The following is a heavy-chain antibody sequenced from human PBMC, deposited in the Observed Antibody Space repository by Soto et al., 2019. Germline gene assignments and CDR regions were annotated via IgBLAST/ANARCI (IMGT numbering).Heavy chain of an antibody. CDR1: GFTFSSYS. CDR2: ISSSSSYI. J-gene: IGHJ4*02. CDR3: ARDSGTIFGVVREL. V-gene: IGHV3-21*01. D-gene: IGHD3-3*01. Sequence: EVQLVESGGGLVKPGGSLRLSCAASGFTFSSYSMNWVRQAPGKGLEWVSSISSSSSYIYYADSVKGRFTISRDNAKNSLDLQMNSLRAEDTAVYYCARDSGTIFGVVRELWGQGTLVTVSS.